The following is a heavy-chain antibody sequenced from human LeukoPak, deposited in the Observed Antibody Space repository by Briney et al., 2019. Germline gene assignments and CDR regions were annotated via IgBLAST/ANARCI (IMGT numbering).Heavy chain of an antibody. CDR3: ARAPSITGTTPPGY. Sequence: SVKVSCKASGYTFTIYDINWVRQATGQGLEWMGGMNPNSGNTGYAQKLQGRVTMTRNTSISTAYMELSSLRSEDTAVYYCARAPSITGTTPPGYWGQGTLVTVSS. D-gene: IGHD1-7*01. CDR1: GYTFTIYD. J-gene: IGHJ4*02. CDR2: MNPNSGNT. V-gene: IGHV1-8*01.